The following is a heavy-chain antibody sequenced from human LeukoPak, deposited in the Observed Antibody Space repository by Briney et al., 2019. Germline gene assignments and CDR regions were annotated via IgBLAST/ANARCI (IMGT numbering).Heavy chain of an antibody. Sequence: PSETLSLTCTVSGGSISSYYWSWIRQPPGKGLEWIGYIYYSGSTNYNPSLKSRVTISVDTSKNQFSLRLSSVTAADTAVYYCARYGRTGYSSGWYPPYYYGMDVWGQGTTVTVSS. J-gene: IGHJ6*02. V-gene: IGHV4-59*01. D-gene: IGHD6-19*01. CDR1: GGSISSYY. CDR2: IYYSGST. CDR3: ARYGRTGYSSGWYPPYYYGMDV.